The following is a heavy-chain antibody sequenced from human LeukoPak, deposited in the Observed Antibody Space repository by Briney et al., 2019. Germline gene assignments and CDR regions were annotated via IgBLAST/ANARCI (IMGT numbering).Heavy chain of an antibody. CDR3: ATGQPDSSGSLMLGDAFDI. D-gene: IGHD6-25*01. CDR1: GYTLTELS. J-gene: IGHJ3*02. CDR2: FDPEDGET. V-gene: IGHV1-24*01. Sequence: ASVKASCKVSGYTLTELSMHWVRQAPGKGLEWMGGFDPEDGETIYAQKFQGRVTMTEDTSTDTDYMELSSLRSEDTAVYYCATGQPDSSGSLMLGDAFDIWGQGTMATVSS.